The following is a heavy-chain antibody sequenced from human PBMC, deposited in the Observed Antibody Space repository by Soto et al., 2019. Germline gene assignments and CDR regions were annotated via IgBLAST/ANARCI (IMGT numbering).Heavy chain of an antibody. CDR3: ARHDFWSGSDAFDI. D-gene: IGHD3-3*01. CDR1: GGSFSGYY. CDR2: INHSGST. J-gene: IGHJ3*02. V-gene: IGHV4-34*01. Sequence: SETLSLTCAVYGGSFSGYYWSWIRQPPGKGLEWIGEINHSGSTNYNPSLKSRVTISVDTSKNQFSLKLSSVTAADTAVYYCARHDFWSGSDAFDIRAQGTMDTVSS.